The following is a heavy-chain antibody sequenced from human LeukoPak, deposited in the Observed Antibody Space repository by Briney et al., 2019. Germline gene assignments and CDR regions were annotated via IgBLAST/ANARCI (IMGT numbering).Heavy chain of an antibody. V-gene: IGHV3-48*02. D-gene: IGHD1-1*01. Sequence: PGGSLRLSCAASGFTFSSYSMNWVRQAPGKGLEWVSYISTSGNTVYYADSVKGRFTISRDNAKNSLYLQMNSLRDEDTAVYYRARNAIWGQGTPDTVSS. J-gene: IGHJ4*02. CDR1: GFTFSSYS. CDR3: ARNAI. CDR2: ISTSGNTV.